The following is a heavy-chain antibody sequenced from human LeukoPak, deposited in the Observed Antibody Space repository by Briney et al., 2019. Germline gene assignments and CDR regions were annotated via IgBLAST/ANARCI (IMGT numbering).Heavy chain of an antibody. J-gene: IGHJ4*02. Sequence: GGSLRLSCAASGFTFSSYSMSWVRQAPGKGLEWVSSISSSSSYIYYADSVKGRFTISRDNAKNSLYLQMNSLRAEDTAVYYCARPAVAGTFDYWGQGTLVTVSS. CDR1: GFTFSSYS. CDR2: ISSSSSYI. CDR3: ARPAVAGTFDY. V-gene: IGHV3-21*01. D-gene: IGHD6-19*01.